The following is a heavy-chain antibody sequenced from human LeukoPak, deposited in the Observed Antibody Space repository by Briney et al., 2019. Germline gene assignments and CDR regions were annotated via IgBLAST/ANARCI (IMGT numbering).Heavy chain of an antibody. V-gene: IGHV3-33*08. Sequence: PGGSLRLSCSASGFTFGAYFMHWVRQAPGKGLEWVAVIWYDGSNKDYADSVKGPFTISRDNSKNTLYLQMSGLGAEDTAVYYCATSAHIEVGTAPPPDYWGQGTLVTVTS. D-gene: IGHD2-21*02. CDR3: ATSAHIEVGTAPPPDY. CDR2: IWYDGSNK. J-gene: IGHJ4*02. CDR1: GFTFGAYF.